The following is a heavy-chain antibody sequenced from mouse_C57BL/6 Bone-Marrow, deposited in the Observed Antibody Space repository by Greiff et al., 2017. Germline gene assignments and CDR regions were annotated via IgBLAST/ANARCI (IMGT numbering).Heavy chain of an antibody. D-gene: IGHD1-1*01. Sequence: VQLQQSGPELVKPGASVKIPCKASGYAFSSSRMNWVKQRPGKGLEWIGRIYPGDGDTNYNGKFKDKATLTADKSSSTAYMQLRSLTSEDSAVYYCACYSSKGYWGQGTSLTVSS. CDR1: GYAFSSSR. V-gene: IGHV1-82*01. CDR2: IYPGDGDT. J-gene: IGHJ2*02. CDR3: ACYSSKGY.